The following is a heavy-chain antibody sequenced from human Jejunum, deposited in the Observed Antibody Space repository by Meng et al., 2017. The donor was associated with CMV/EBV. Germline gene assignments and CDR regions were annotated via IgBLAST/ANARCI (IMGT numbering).Heavy chain of an antibody. J-gene: IGHJ4*02. CDR3: MRHETKWGSDY. CDR2: INPNTGAT. V-gene: IGHV1-2*04. D-gene: IGHD3-16*01. CDR1: GYTFTAYN. Sequence: QVQLVQSGTELREPGASVTVSCKASGYTFTAYNLHWARQAPGQGLEWMSWINPNTGATHFAQKFHGWVTLTTDTSISIAYMELSRLRLDDTAVYFCMRHETKWGSDYWGQGTLVTVSS.